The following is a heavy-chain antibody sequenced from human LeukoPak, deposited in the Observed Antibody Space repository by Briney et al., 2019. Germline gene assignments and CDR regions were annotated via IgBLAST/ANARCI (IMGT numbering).Heavy chain of an antibody. J-gene: IGHJ4*02. CDR3: ARGGGNSGGYYFDN. CDR1: GGSISSSSYY. CDR2: INHSGST. D-gene: IGHD4-23*01. Sequence: PSETLSLTCTVSGGSISSSSYYWGWIRQPPGKGLEWIGEINHSGSTNYNPSLKSRVTISVDTSKNQFSLKLSSVTAADTAVYYCARGGGNSGGYYFDNWGQGTLVTVSS. V-gene: IGHV4-39*07.